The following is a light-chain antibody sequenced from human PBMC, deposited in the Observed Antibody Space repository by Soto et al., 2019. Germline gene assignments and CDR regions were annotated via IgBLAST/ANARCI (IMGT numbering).Light chain of an antibody. CDR2: EVT. J-gene: IGLJ1*01. Sequence: QSALTQPPSASGSPGQSVTISFPGTSSDVGLYDYVSWYQQHPGKVPKLLIYEVTQRPSGVPDRFSGSKSGNTASLTVSGLQAEAEAEYYCSSYGGNINYVSGTGTKVTVL. CDR1: SSDVGLYDY. CDR3: SSYGGNINYV. V-gene: IGLV2-8*01.